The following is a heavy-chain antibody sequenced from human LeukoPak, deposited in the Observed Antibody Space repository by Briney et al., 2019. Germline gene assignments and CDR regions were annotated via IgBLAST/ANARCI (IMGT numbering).Heavy chain of an antibody. CDR2: IYSGGNT. CDR3: ARERGRGQVSPYFDY. V-gene: IGHV3-53*01. CDR1: GFTVSSNF. D-gene: IGHD6-6*01. Sequence: PGGSLRLSCAASGFTVSSNFMSWVRQAPGKGLEWVSVIYSGGNTYYADSVKGRFTISRDNSKNTLYLQMNSLRADGTAVYYCARERGRGQVSPYFDYWGQGTLVTVSS. J-gene: IGHJ4*02.